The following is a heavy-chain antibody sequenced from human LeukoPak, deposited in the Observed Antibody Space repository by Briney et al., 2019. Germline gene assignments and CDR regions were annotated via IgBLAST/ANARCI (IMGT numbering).Heavy chain of an antibody. CDR2: ISYDGINQ. J-gene: IGHJ4*02. CDR3: TLTTFGVVYYFDY. V-gene: IGHV3-30*04. CDR1: GFTFSSYA. D-gene: IGHD1/OR15-1a*01. Sequence: GGSLRLSCATSGFTFSSYAMHWVRQAAGKGLEWVALISYDGINQYYADSVKGRFIISRDNSKNTLYLQLNSLRLEDTAVYYCTLTTFGVVYYFDYWGQGTLVTVSS.